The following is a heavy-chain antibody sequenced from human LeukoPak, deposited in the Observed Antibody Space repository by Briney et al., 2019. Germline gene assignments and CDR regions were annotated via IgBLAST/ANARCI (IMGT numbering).Heavy chain of an antibody. V-gene: IGHV1-69*06. CDR2: IIPIFGTA. D-gene: IGHD3-3*01. CDR3: ARDQFVYDTTYGMDV. Sequence: GSSVKVSCKASGGTFSSYAISWVRQAPGQGLEWMGGIIPIFGTANYAQKFQGRVTITADKSTSTAYMERSSLRSEDTAVYYCARDQFVYDTTYGMDVWGQGTTVTVSS. J-gene: IGHJ6*02. CDR1: GGTFSSYA.